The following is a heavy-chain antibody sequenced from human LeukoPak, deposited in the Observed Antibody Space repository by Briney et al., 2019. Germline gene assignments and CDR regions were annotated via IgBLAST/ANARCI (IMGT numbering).Heavy chain of an antibody. J-gene: IGHJ4*02. CDR2: IYYSGST. V-gene: IGHV4-59*08. CDR3: ASEYSSGWYSFDY. Sequence: PSETLSLTCTVSGGSISSYYWSWIRQPPGKGLEWIGYIYYSGSTNYNPSLKSRVTISVDTSKNQFSLKLSSVTAADTAVYYCASEYSSGWYSFDYWGQGTLVTVSS. CDR1: GGSISSYY. D-gene: IGHD6-19*01.